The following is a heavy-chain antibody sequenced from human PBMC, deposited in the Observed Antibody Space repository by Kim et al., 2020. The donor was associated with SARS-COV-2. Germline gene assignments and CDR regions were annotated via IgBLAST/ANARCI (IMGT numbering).Heavy chain of an antibody. Sequence: SVKGRFTIAMDNSKTTLYLQMHSLRAEDTAVYYCAKDPYSSSSRFYAMDVWGQGTTVTVSS. V-gene: IGHV3-23*01. J-gene: IGHJ6*02. CDR3: AKDPYSSSSRFYAMDV. D-gene: IGHD6-6*01.